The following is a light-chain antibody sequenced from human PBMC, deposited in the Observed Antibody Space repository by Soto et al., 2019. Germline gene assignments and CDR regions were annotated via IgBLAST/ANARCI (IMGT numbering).Light chain of an antibody. J-gene: IGLJ1*01. Sequence: QSALTQPASASGSPGQSITISCTGTSSDVGGYNYVSWYQQHPGKAPKLMIYDVSNRPSGVSNRFSGSKSGNTASLTISGLQAEDEADYYCSSYTSSSTLHYVFGTGTKVTVL. CDR2: DVS. V-gene: IGLV2-14*01. CDR1: SSDVGGYNY. CDR3: SSYTSSSTLHYV.